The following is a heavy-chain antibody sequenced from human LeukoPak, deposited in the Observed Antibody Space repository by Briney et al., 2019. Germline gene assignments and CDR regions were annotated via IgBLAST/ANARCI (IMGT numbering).Heavy chain of an antibody. J-gene: IGHJ4*02. CDR3: AREGAGNSPFDY. CDR1: GDSISSGYNY. Sequence: SQTLSLTCTVSGDSISSGYNYWSWIRQPPGKGLEWIGYISYSGSTYYNSSLKTRVTISVDSSKNQFSLKLSSVTAADTAVYYCAREGAGNSPFDYWGQGTLVTVSS. V-gene: IGHV4-30-4*01. CDR2: ISYSGST. D-gene: IGHD4-23*01.